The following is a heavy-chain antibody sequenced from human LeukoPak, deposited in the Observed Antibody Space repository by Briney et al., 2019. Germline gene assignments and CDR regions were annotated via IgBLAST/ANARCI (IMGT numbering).Heavy chain of an antibody. Sequence: GGSLRLSCAASGFTFSSYAMHWVRQAPGKGLEWVANIKQDGSEKYYVDSVKGRFTISRDNAKNSLYLQMNSLRTEDTAVYYCARGTFFWGQGTLVTVSS. CDR3: ARGTFF. CDR1: GFTFSSYA. V-gene: IGHV3-7*01. D-gene: IGHD2/OR15-2a*01. J-gene: IGHJ4*02. CDR2: IKQDGSEK.